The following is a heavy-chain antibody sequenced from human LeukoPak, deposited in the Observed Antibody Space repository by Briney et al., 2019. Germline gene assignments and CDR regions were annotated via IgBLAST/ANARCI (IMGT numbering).Heavy chain of an antibody. CDR1: GFTFSSYA. Sequence: GGSLRLSCAASGFTFSSYAMHWVRQAPGKGLEWVAVIWYGGSSKNYADSVKGRFTISRDNSKNTLYLQMNSLRAEDTAVYYCAKSFSSNWNDAFDIWGQGTMVTVSS. D-gene: IGHD1-1*01. CDR2: IWYGGSSK. J-gene: IGHJ3*02. CDR3: AKSFSSNWNDAFDI. V-gene: IGHV3-33*08.